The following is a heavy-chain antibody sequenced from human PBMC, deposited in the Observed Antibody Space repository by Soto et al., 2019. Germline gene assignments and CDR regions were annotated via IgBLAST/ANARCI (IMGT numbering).Heavy chain of an antibody. D-gene: IGHD2-15*01. Sequence: QVQLVESGGGLVQPGRSLRLSCVASGFTFSNDGMHWVRQSPGKGLGWVADISGDGSRTYYGDSVKGRFTISRDNSKNTLYLQMNSLRAEETAVYYFAKGCSRGDNCFYFDFWGQGVLVTVSS. J-gene: IGHJ4*02. CDR2: ISGDGSRT. V-gene: IGHV3-30*18. CDR1: GFTFSNDG. CDR3: AKGCSRGDNCFYFDF.